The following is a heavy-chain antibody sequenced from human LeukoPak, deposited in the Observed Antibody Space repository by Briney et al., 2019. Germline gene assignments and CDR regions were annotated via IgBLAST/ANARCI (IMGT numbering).Heavy chain of an antibody. D-gene: IGHD6-19*01. CDR3: ARDLSSTQWLVVPTNYYYYYGMDV. Sequence: PGRSLRLSCAASGFTFSSYAMHWVRQAPGKGLEWVAVISYDGSNKYYADSVKGRFTISRDNSKNTLYLQMNSLRAEDTAVYYCARDLSSTQWLVVPTNYYYYYGMDVWGQGTTVTVS. J-gene: IGHJ6*02. CDR2: ISYDGSNK. CDR1: GFTFSSYA. V-gene: IGHV3-30-3*01.